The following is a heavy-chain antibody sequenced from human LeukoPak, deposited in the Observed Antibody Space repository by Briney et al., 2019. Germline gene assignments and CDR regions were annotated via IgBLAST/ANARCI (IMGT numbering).Heavy chain of an antibody. J-gene: IGHJ4*02. CDR2: ISSSGSTM. V-gene: IGHV3-48*03. CDR3: ARDRSSGPFDY. CDR1: GFTFSRYE. D-gene: IGHD6-19*01. Sequence: PGGSLRLSCAASGFTFSRYEMNWVRQAPGKGLEWVSYISSSGSTMYYADSVKGRFTISRDNAKNSLYLQMNSLRAEDTAVYYCARDRSSGPFDYWGQGTLVTVSS.